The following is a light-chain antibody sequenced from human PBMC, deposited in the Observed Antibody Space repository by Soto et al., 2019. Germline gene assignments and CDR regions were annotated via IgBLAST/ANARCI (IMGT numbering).Light chain of an antibody. J-gene: IGKJ5*01. CDR1: QSVTDNY. CDR2: GAS. CDR3: QQYGCSPIT. V-gene: IGKV3-20*01. Sequence: DIVLTQSPGTLSLSPGERATLSCRASQSVTDNYLAWYQQKPGQAPRLLIYGASTRATGIPDRFSGSGSGTDSTLSISRLEIIDFSVYYCQQYGCSPITFGQGTRLEIK.